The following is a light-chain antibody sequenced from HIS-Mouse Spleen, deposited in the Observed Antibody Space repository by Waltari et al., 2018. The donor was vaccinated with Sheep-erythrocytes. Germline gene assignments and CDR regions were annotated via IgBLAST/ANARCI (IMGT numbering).Light chain of an antibody. J-gene: IGLJ1*01. Sequence: QSALTQPASVSGSPGQSITISCTGTSRDVGSYNLVSWYQQHPGKAPKLMIYEGSQRPSGVSNRFSGSKSANTASLTISVLQAEDGAGYYCFSDAGSYNHVFATGTKVTVL. CDR2: EGS. V-gene: IGLV2-23*01. CDR3: FSDAGSYNHV. CDR1: SRDVGSYNL.